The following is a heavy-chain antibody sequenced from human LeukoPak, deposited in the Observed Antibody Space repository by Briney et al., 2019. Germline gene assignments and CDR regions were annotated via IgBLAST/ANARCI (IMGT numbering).Heavy chain of an antibody. CDR2: IVVGSGNT. Sequence: SVKVSCKASGFTFTSSAMQWVRQARGQRLEWIGWIVVGSGNTNYAQKFQERVTITRDMSTSTAYMELSSLRSEDTAVYYCARDRYSSAWYEEWGQGTLVTVSS. CDR1: GFTFTSSA. D-gene: IGHD6-19*01. CDR3: ARDRYSSAWYEE. J-gene: IGHJ4*02. V-gene: IGHV1-58*02.